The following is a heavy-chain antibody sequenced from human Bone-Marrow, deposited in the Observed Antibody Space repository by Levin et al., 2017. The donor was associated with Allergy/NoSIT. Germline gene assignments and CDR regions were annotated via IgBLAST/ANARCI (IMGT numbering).Heavy chain of an antibody. CDR3: GRGGYGSGQGDY. CDR1: GFTFSSYG. J-gene: IGHJ4*02. CDR2: INTDGSST. V-gene: IGHV3-74*01. Sequence: GGSLRLSCAADGFTFSSYGFHWVRHVPGKGLEWVSSINTDGSSTNYADSVKGRFTISRDNAKNTLYLQMNSLRAEDTAVYYCGRGGYGSGQGDYWGQGTLVTVSS. D-gene: IGHD3-10*01.